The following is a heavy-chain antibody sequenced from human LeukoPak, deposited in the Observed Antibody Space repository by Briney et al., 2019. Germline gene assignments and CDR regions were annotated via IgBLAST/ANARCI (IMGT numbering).Heavy chain of an antibody. V-gene: IGHV1-69*13. CDR2: IIPIFGTA. D-gene: IGHD3-22*01. J-gene: IGHJ4*02. CDR1: GGTFSSYA. Sequence: SVKVSCKASGGTFSSYAISWVRQAPGQGLEWMGGIIPIFGTANYAQKFQGRVTITADESTSTAYMELSSLRSEDTDVYYCARVSDYYDSSGYYMIFDYWGQGTLVTVSS. CDR3: ARVSDYYDSSGYYMIFDY.